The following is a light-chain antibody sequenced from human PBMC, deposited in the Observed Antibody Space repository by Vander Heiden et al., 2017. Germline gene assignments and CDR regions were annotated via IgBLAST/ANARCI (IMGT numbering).Light chain of an antibody. Sequence: QSALTHPASVSVSPGQSITISCTGTSNDVGNYNLVSWYQQHPGKAPKLIIYDVSERPSGVSDRFSGSKSGNTASLTISGLQAEDEADYYCCSYAGPDTYVFGTVTKVTVL. V-gene: IGLV2-23*02. CDR2: DVS. J-gene: IGLJ1*01. CDR1: SNDVGNYNL. CDR3: CSYAGPDTYV.